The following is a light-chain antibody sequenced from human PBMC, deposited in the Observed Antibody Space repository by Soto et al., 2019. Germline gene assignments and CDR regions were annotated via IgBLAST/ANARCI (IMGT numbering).Light chain of an antibody. J-gene: IGKJ4*01. CDR1: QSISNY. CDR3: QQRSNWPSLT. Sequence: ETVLTQSPASLSLSPGERATRSCRASQSISNYLAWYQHKPGQAPRLLIYGASTRATGIPARFSGSGSGTEFTLTISSLLSEDFAVYYCQQRSNWPSLTFGGGTKV. CDR2: GAS. V-gene: IGKV3-11*01.